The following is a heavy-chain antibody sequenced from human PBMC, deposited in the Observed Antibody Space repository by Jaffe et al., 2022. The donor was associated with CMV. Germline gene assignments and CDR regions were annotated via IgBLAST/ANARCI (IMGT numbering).Heavy chain of an antibody. Sequence: EVQLLESGGGLVQPGGSLRLSCAASGFTFSSYAMSWVRQAPGKGLEWVSAISGSGGSTYYADSVKGRFTISRDNSKNTLYLQMNSLRAEDTAVYYCAKDIAVRYGDPAGNWFDPWGQGTLVTVSS. CDR1: GFTFSSYA. J-gene: IGHJ5*02. D-gene: IGHD4-17*01. V-gene: IGHV3-23*01. CDR3: AKDIAVRYGDPAGNWFDP. CDR2: ISGSGGST.